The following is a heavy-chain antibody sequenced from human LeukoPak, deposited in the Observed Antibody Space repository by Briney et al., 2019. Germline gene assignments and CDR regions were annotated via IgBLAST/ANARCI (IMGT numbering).Heavy chain of an antibody. J-gene: IGHJ6*03. V-gene: IGHV1-18*01. CDR2: ISAYNGNT. CDR3: ARDPGFIAVAGRGYYYYMDV. CDR1: GYTFTSYG. Sequence: GASVKVSCKASGYTFTSYGISWVRQAPGQGLEWMGWISAYNGNTNYAQKLQGRVTMTTDTSTSTAYMELRSLRSDDTAVYYCARDPGFIAVAGRGYYYYMDVWGKGTTVTISS. D-gene: IGHD6-19*01.